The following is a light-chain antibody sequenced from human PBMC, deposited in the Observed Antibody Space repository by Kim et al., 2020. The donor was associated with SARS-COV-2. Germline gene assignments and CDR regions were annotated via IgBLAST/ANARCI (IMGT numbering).Light chain of an antibody. CDR1: SSDVGGYNY. CDR2: DVS. J-gene: IGLJ3*02. CDR3: SSYTSSSTYWV. V-gene: IGLV2-14*03. Sequence: QWIDISCTGTSSDVGGYNYVSWYQQHPGKAPKVMIYDVSKRPSGVSDRFSGSKSGNTASLTISGLQAGDEADYYCSSYTSSSTYWVFGGGTQLTVL.